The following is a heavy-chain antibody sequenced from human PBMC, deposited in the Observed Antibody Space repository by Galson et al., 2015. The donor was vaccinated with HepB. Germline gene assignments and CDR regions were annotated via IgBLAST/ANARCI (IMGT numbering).Heavy chain of an antibody. V-gene: IGHV3-30*18. CDR3: ANEDPRD. Sequence: SLRLSCAASGFTFSSYGMHWVRQAPGKGLEWVAVISYDGSNKYYADSVKGRFTISRDNSKNTLYLQMNSLRAEDTAVYYCANEDPRDWGQGTLVTVSS. CDR2: ISYDGSNK. J-gene: IGHJ4*02. CDR1: GFTFSSYG.